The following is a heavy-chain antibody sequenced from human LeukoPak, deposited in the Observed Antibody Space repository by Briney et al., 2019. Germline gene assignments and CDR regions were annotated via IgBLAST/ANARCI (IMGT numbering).Heavy chain of an antibody. CDR3: ARDDSSRDDSCGYHY. V-gene: IGHV4-4*07. J-gene: IGHJ4*02. D-gene: IGHD3-22*01. Sequence: PSETLSLTCTVSGDSINSYHWSWVRQPAGKGLEWIGRIHMSGSTNYNPSLRSRVAISMDNSKNQFSLKLKSVTAADTAVYYCARDDSSRDDSCGYHYWGQGTLVTIPS. CDR1: GDSINSYH. CDR2: IHMSGST.